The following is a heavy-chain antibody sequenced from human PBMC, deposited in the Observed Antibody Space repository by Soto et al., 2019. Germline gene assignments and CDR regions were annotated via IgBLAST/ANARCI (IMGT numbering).Heavy chain of an antibody. J-gene: IGHJ4*02. V-gene: IGHV4-31*03. D-gene: IGHD3-3*01. Sequence: SETMALTCTVSGESIWSSDDYGGWIRQPPGKGLEWIGYIYYSGSTYYNPSLKSRVTISVDTSKNQFSLKLSSVTAADTAVYYCARVKGGITIFGVVIGSFDYWGQGTLVTVSS. CDR1: GESIWSSDDY. CDR2: IYYSGST. CDR3: ARVKGGITIFGVVIGSFDY.